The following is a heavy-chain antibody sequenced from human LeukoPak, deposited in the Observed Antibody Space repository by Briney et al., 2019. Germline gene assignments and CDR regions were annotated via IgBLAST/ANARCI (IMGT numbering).Heavy chain of an antibody. CDR3: ARHTLWFGESSLDY. CDR1: GFTFSSYW. J-gene: IGHJ4*02. CDR2: ISSDGSST. D-gene: IGHD3-10*01. V-gene: IGHV3-74*01. Sequence: GGSLRLSCAASGFTFSSYWMHWVRQVPGKGLVWISRISSDGSSTRYADSVKGRFTISRDNAKNTLYLQMNSLRAEDTAVYYCARHTLWFGESSLDYWGQGTLVTASS.